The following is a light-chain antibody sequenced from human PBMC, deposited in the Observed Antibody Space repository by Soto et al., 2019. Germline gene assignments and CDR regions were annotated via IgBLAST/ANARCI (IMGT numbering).Light chain of an antibody. CDR3: SSYAGSNNFP. J-gene: IGLJ2*01. Sequence: QSALTQPPSASGSPGQSVTISCTGTSSDVGGYNYVSWYQQHPGKAPKLMIYEVSKRPSGVPDRFSGSKSGNTASLTVSGLQAEDEADYYCSSYAGSNNFPFGGWTKLTVL. V-gene: IGLV2-8*01. CDR1: SSDVGGYNY. CDR2: EVS.